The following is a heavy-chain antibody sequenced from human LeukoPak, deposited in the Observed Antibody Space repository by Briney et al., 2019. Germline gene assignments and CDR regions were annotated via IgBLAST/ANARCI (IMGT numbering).Heavy chain of an antibody. CDR3: ATGNGWNFDY. V-gene: IGHV3-13*04. CDR2: VGTAGDT. Sequence: GGSLRLSCAASGFTFSSYDMHWVRQATGKGLEWVSAVGTAGDTYYPGFVKGRFTISRENAKNSLYLQMNSLRAGDTAVYYCATGNGWNFDYWGQGTLVTVSS. J-gene: IGHJ4*02. D-gene: IGHD6-19*01. CDR1: GFTFSSYD.